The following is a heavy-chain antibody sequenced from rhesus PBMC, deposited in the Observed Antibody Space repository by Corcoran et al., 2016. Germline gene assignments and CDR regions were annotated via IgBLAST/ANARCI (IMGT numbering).Heavy chain of an antibody. J-gene: IGHJ5-2*02. CDR1: GGSISGGYD. CDR2: IYGSGGNT. V-gene: IGHV4-76*01. Sequence: QVQLQESGPGLVKPSETLSLTCAVSGGSISGGYDWRWIRPSPGKGLEWIGYIYGSGGNTNYNPSLKNRVTISKDTSKNQFSLKLSSVTAADTAVYYCARHGGYNSFDVWGRGVLVTVSS. CDR3: ARHGGYNSFDV. D-gene: IGHD5-42*01.